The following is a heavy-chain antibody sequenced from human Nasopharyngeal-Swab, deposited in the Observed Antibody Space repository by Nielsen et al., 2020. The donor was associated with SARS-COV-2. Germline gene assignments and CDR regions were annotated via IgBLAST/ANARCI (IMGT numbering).Heavy chain of an antibody. J-gene: IGHJ5*02. V-gene: IGHV1-24*01. CDR2: FDPEDGET. CDR1: GYTLTELS. Sequence: ASVKVFCKVSGYTLTELSMHWVRQAPGKGLEWMGGFDPEDGETIYAQKFQGRVTMTEDTSTDTAYMELSSLRSEDTAVYYCATGQQWLVQWFDPWGQGTLVTVSS. D-gene: IGHD6-19*01. CDR3: ATGQQWLVQWFDP.